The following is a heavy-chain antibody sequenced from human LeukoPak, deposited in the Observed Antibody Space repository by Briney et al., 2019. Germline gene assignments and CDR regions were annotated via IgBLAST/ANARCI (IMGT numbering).Heavy chain of an antibody. D-gene: IGHD1-7*01. V-gene: IGHV3-30*02. J-gene: IGHJ4*02. CDR3: AALRITGTDFDY. Sequence: GGSLRLSCAASGFTFSSYGMHWVRQAPGKGLEWVAFIRYDGSNKYYADSVKGRFTISRDNSKNTLYLQMNSLRAEDTAVYYCAALRITGTDFDYWGQGTLVTVSS. CDR2: IRYDGSNK. CDR1: GFTFSSYG.